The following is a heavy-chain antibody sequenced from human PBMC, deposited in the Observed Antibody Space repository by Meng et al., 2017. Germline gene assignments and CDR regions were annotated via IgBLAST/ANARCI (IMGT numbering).Heavy chain of an antibody. CDR3: ARDVTDHGSSWYYAFDI. Sequence: LRLSCTVSGGSISSGGYYWSWIRQHPGKGLEWIGYIYYSGSTYYNPSLKSRVTISVDTSKNQFSLKLSSVTAADTAVYYCARDVTDHGSSWYYAFDIWGQGTMVTVSS. CDR2: IYYSGST. CDR1: GGSISSGGYY. D-gene: IGHD6-13*01. V-gene: IGHV4-31*03. J-gene: IGHJ3*02.